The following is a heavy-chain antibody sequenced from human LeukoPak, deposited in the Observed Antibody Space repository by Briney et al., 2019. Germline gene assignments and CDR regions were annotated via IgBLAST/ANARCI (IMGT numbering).Heavy chain of an antibody. V-gene: IGHV3-33*01. CDR3: ARSPFGGVIVIGDY. CDR1: GFTFGIHG. J-gene: IGHJ4*02. D-gene: IGHD3-16*02. Sequence: QPGGSLRLSCAASGFTFGIHGMHWVRQAPGKGLEWVAIIWHDGSNEYYEDSVKGRFTISRDNSRNTVYLQMDSLRAEDTAVYYCARSPFGGVIVIGDYWGQGTLVTVSS. CDR2: IWHDGSNE.